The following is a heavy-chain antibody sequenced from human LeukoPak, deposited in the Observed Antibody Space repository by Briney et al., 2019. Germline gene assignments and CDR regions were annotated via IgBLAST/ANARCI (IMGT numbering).Heavy chain of an antibody. J-gene: IGHJ4*02. V-gene: IGHV3-7*01. CDR2: INQDGSDK. D-gene: IGHD5-24*01. Sequence: GGSLRLSCAASGLTFSIHWMNWVCQAPGKGLECVANINQDGSDKYYVDSVKGRFTISRDNTKNSLSLQMNSLRADDTAVYYCARGVGNYRYYFDSWGQGTLVTVSS. CDR1: GLTFSIHW. CDR3: ARGVGNYRYYFDS.